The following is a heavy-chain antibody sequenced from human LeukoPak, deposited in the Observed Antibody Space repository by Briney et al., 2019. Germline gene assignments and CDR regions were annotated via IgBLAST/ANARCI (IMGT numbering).Heavy chain of an antibody. D-gene: IGHD2-15*01. V-gene: IGHV5-51*01. CDR1: GYSFTSYW. CDR2: IYPGDSDT. J-gene: IGHJ5*02. Sequence: GESLKISCKGSGYSFTSYWIGWVRQMPGKGLEWMGIIYPGDSDTRYSPSFQGQVTIPADKSISTAYLQWSSLKASDTAMYYCARRWSPGYWDRTHNWFDPWGQGTLVTVSS. CDR3: ARRWSPGYWDRTHNWFDP.